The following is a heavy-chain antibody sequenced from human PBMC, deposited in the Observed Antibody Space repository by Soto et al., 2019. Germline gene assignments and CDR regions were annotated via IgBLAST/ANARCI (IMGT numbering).Heavy chain of an antibody. J-gene: IGHJ5*02. CDR1: GGTFSSYT. CDR3: ARVPRYTSDIVEVPAVMFDDWFVP. Sequence: SVKVSCKASGGTFSSYTISWVRQAPGQGLEWMGRIIPILGIANYAQKFHGRVTLARDTSANTAYMDLSSLRSEDTAVYYCARVPRYTSDIVEVPAVMFDDWFVPWGQGTLVTVSS. V-gene: IGHV1-69*02. CDR2: IIPILGIA. D-gene: IGHD2-2*01.